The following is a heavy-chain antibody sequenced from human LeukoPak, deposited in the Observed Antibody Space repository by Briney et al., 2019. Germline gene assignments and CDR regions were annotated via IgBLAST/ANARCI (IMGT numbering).Heavy chain of an antibody. CDR2: IIPIFGTA. J-gene: IGHJ4*02. V-gene: IGHV1-69*13. CDR1: GYTFTSYG. D-gene: IGHD3-22*01. CDR3: ARGGDSSGSYFDY. Sequence: SVKVSCKASGYTFTSYGISWVRQAPGQGLEWMGGIIPIFGTANYAQKFQGRVTITADESTSTAYMELSSLRSEDTAVYYCARGGDSSGSYFDYWGQGTLVTVSS.